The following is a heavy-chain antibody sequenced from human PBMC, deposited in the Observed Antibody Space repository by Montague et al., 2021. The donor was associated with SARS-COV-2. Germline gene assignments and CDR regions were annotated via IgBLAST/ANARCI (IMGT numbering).Heavy chain of an antibody. CDR2: INHSGST. CDR1: GWSFSGYY. CDR3: ARGYDYVWGSYRYLHWFDP. J-gene: IGHJ5*02. Sequence: SETLSLTCAVYGWSFSGYYWSWIRQPPGKGLEWIGEINHSGSTNYNPSLKSRVTISVDTSKNQFSLKLSSVTTADTAVYYCARGYDYVWGSYRYLHWFDPWGQGTLVTVSS. D-gene: IGHD3-16*02. V-gene: IGHV4-34*01.